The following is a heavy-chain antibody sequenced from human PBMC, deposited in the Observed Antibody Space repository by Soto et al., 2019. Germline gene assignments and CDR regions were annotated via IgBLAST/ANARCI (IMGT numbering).Heavy chain of an antibody. V-gene: IGHV3-23*01. CDR2: ISSGGDNT. J-gene: IGHJ6*02. D-gene: IGHD6-19*01. Sequence: PGGSLSLSCAASVFTFSSHAMSWVCQAPGKGLEWVSTISSGGDNTYSADSVKGRFTISRDNSKNTLYLQMNSLRAEDTAVYYCAKDFDSYSSGRYGMDVWGQGTTVTVSS. CDR1: VFTFSSHA. CDR3: AKDFDSYSSGRYGMDV.